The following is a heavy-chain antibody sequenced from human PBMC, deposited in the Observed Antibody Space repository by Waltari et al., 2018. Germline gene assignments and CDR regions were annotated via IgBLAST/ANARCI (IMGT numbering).Heavy chain of an antibody. CDR2: IYYSGST. CDR1: GGSISSSSYY. CDR3: ARQVGLRAYCGGDCYTRAFDI. V-gene: IGHV4-39*01. Sequence: QLQLQESGPGLVKPSETLSLTCNVSGGSISSSSYYWGWIRQPPGKGLEWIGSIYYSGSTYYNPSLKSRVTISVDTSKNQFSLKLSSVTAADTAVYYCARQVGLRAYCGGDCYTRAFDIWGQGTMVTVSS. J-gene: IGHJ3*02. D-gene: IGHD2-21*02.